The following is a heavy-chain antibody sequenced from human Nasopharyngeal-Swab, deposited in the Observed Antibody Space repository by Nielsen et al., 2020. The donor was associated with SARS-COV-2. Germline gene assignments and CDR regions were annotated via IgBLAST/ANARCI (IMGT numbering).Heavy chain of an antibody. J-gene: IGHJ5*02. Sequence: GGSLRLSCAASGFTFSGSAMHWVRQASGKGLEWVGRIRSKANSYATAYAASVKGRFTISRDDSKNTAYLQMNSLKTEGTAVYYCTRRRGDILTGLNWFDPWGQGTLVTVSS. V-gene: IGHV3-73*01. CDR2: IRSKANSYAT. D-gene: IGHD3-9*01. CDR1: GFTFSGSA. CDR3: TRRRGDILTGLNWFDP.